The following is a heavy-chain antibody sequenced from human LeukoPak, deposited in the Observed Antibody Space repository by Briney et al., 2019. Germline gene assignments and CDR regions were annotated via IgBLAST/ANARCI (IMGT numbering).Heavy chain of an antibody. CDR1: GFTFSSYG. J-gene: IGHJ3*02. D-gene: IGHD6-13*01. Sequence: GRSLRLSCAASGFTFSSYGMHWVRQAPGKGLEWVAVISYDGSNKYYADSVKGRFTISRDNSKNTLYLQMNSLRAEDTAVYYCATYSSSWYKHYDAFDIWGQGTMVTVSS. CDR3: ATYSSSWYKHYDAFDI. CDR2: ISYDGSNK. V-gene: IGHV3-30*03.